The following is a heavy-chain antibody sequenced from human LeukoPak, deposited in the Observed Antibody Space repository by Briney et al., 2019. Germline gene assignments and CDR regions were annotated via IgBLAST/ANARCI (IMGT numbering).Heavy chain of an antibody. V-gene: IGHV3-7*01. CDR2: IKQDGSEK. CDR3: ARGGNWNYDY. CDR1: GFTFSSYW. D-gene: IGHD1-7*01. Sequence: GSLRLSCAASGFTFSSYWTSWVRQAPGKGLEWVANIKQDGSEKYYVDSVKGRFTISRDNAKNSLHLQMNSLRAEDTAVYYCARGGNWNYDYWGQGTLVTVSS. J-gene: IGHJ4*02.